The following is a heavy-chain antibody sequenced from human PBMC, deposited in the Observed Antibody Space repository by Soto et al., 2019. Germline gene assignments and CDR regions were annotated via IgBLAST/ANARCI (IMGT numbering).Heavy chain of an antibody. D-gene: IGHD1-26*01. CDR1: GFTFSSYW. V-gene: IGHV3-74*01. CDR3: TRGHSGTYYRALDY. CDR2: IKSDGTST. J-gene: IGHJ4*02. Sequence: GGSLRLSCAASGFTFSSYWMHWVRQAPGKGLVWVSHIKSDGTSTTYADSVRGRFTISRDNAKNTLYLQMNSLRAEDTSVYYCTRGHSGTYYRALDYWGQGTPVTVSS.